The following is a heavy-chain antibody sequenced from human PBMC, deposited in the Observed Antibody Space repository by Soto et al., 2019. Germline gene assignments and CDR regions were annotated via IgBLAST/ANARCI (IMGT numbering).Heavy chain of an antibody. CDR2: IIPIFGTA. V-gene: IGHV1-69*06. CDR3: AREAIVEGIAARPPSRTFDY. CDR1: GGTFSSYA. Sequence: GASVKVSCKASGGTFSSYAISWVRQAPGQGLEWMGGIIPIFGTANYAQKFQGRVTITADKSTSTAYMELSSLRSEDTAVYYCAREAIVEGIAARPPSRTFDYWGQGTLVTVSP. J-gene: IGHJ4*02. D-gene: IGHD6-6*01.